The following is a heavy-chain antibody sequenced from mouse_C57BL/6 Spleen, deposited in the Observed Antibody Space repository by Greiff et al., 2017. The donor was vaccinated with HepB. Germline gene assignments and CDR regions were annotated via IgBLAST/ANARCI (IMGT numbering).Heavy chain of an antibody. CDR3: ARDSSGYYFDY. Sequence: VQLQQSGPELVKPGASVKISCKASGYAFSSSWMNWVKQRPGKGLEWIGRIYPGDGDTNYNGKFKGKATLTADKSSSTAYMQLSSLTSEDSAVYCCARDSSGYYFDYWGQGTTLTVSS. V-gene: IGHV1-82*01. CDR1: GYAFSSSW. CDR2: IYPGDGDT. D-gene: IGHD3-2*02. J-gene: IGHJ2*01.